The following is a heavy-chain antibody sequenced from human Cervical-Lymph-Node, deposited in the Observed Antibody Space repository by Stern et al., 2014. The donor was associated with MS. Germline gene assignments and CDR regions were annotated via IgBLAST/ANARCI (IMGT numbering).Heavy chain of an antibody. V-gene: IGHV1-2*04. D-gene: IGHD6-19*01. CDR1: GYTFTGYY. CDR2: HNPNSGGT. CDR3: ARGGRSSGWSPPDAFDI. Sequence: VQLVESGAEVKKPGASVKVSCKASGYTFTGYYMHWVRQAPGQGLEWMGWHNPNSGGTNYAQKFQGWVTMTRDTSISTAYMELSRLRSDDTAVYYCARGGRSSGWSPPDAFDIWGQGTMVTVSS. J-gene: IGHJ3*02.